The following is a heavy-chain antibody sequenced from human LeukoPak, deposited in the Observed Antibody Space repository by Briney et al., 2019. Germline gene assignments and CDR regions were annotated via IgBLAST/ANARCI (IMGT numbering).Heavy chain of an antibody. CDR1: GGSISSGSYY. Sequence: SETLSLTCTVSGGSISSGSYYWSWIRQPAGKGLEWIGRIYTSGSTNYNPSLKSRVTISVDTSKNQFSLKLSSVTAADTAVYYCARDRGNYYDSSGYYPWGQGTLVTVSS. J-gene: IGHJ5*02. D-gene: IGHD3-22*01. CDR3: ARDRGNYYDSSGYYP. CDR2: IYTSGST. V-gene: IGHV4-61*02.